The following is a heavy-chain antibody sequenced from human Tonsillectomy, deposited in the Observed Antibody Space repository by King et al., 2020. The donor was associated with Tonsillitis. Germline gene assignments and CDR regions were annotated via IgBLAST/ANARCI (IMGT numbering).Heavy chain of an antibody. CDR2: ISYDGSNK. CDR1: GFTFSNYG. D-gene: IGHD6-19*01. CDR3: AKGTSSHGQWLATHLGY. J-gene: IGHJ4*02. V-gene: IGHV3-30*18. Sequence: VQLVESGGGVVQPGRSLRLSCAASGFTFSNYGMHWVRQAPGKGLEWVAIISYDGSNKYYVDSVKGRFTISRDNSKNTLYLQMNSLRAEDTAVYYCAKGTSSHGQWLATHLGYWGQGTLVTVSS.